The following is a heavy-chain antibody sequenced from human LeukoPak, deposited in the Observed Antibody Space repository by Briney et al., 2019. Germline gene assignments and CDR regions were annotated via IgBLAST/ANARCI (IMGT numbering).Heavy chain of an antibody. J-gene: IGHJ3*02. CDR1: GFPFSSYA. D-gene: IGHD4-17*01. V-gene: IGHV3-64*04. CDR3: ARGYGDYFGGCPFDI. CDR2: ISDSGGST. Sequence: GGSLRLSCSASGFPFSSYAMHWVRQAPGKGLEYVSAISDSGGSTYYADSVKGRFTISSDISKNTLYLQMNSLRAEDTAVYYCARGYGDYFGGCPFDIWGQGTMVTVSS.